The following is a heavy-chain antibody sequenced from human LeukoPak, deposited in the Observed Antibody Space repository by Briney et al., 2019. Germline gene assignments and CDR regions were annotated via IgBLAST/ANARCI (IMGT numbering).Heavy chain of an antibody. D-gene: IGHD4-17*01. CDR1: GFSFSNYW. Sequence: GSLRLSCAASGFSFSNYWMSWVRQAPGKGLEWVANIKQDGSEKYYVDSVKGRFTISGDNAKNSLYLQMNNLRAEDTAVYYCARPRQMTTVTSFDYWGQGTLVTVSS. CDR3: ARPRQMTTVTSFDY. CDR2: IKQDGSEK. J-gene: IGHJ4*02. V-gene: IGHV3-7*03.